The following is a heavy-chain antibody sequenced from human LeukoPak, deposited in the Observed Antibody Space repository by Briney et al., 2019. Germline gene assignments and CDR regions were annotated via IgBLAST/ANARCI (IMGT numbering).Heavy chain of an antibody. Sequence: GGSLRLSCAASGFSFSSYSMNWVRQAPGKGLEWVSSISSSSSYIYYADSVKGRFTISRDNAKNSLYLQMNSLRAEDTAVYYCARESMSGYCSSTSCFDAFDIWGQGTMVTVSS. CDR3: ARESMSGYCSSTSCFDAFDI. V-gene: IGHV3-21*01. CDR1: GFSFSSYS. CDR2: ISSSSSYI. J-gene: IGHJ3*02. D-gene: IGHD2-2*03.